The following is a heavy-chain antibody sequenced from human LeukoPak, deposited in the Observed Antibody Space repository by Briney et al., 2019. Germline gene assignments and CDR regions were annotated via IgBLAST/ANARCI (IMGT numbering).Heavy chain of an antibody. CDR1: GGSISSGGYS. Sequence: SETLSLTCAVSGGSISSGGYSWSWIWQPPGKGLEWIGYIYHSGSTYYNPSLKSRVTISVDRSKNQFSLKLSSVTAADTAVYYCARVGGGWGSVYFDYWGQGTLVTVSS. V-gene: IGHV4-30-2*01. D-gene: IGHD6-19*01. CDR2: IYHSGST. J-gene: IGHJ4*02. CDR3: ARVGGGWGSVYFDY.